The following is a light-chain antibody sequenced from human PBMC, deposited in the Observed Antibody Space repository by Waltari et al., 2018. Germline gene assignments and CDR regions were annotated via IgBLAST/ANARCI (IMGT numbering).Light chain of an antibody. J-gene: IGLJ1*01. CDR3: CSYAGIGTLYV. CDR2: EGS. CDR1: SSDVGRYNL. V-gene: IGLV2-23*01. Sequence: QSALTQPASVSGSPGQSITISCTGTSSDVGRYNLVPWYQQHPGKSPKLMIYEGSKRPSGVSNRFSGSKSGNTASLTISGLQAEDEADYYCCSYAGIGTLYVFGTGTKVTVL.